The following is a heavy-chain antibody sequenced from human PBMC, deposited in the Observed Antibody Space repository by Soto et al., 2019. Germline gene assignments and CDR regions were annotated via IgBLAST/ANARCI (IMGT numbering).Heavy chain of an antibody. Sequence: EVQLVESGGGLVQPGGSLRLSCAASGFTFSSYDMHWVRQATGKGLEWVSAIGTAGDTYYPGSVKGRFTISRENAKNSLYLQMNSLRAGDTAVYYCARAAQVDAFDIWGQGTMVTVSS. CDR2: IGTAGDT. CDR1: GFTFSSYD. J-gene: IGHJ3*02. CDR3: ARAAQVDAFDI. V-gene: IGHV3-13*01.